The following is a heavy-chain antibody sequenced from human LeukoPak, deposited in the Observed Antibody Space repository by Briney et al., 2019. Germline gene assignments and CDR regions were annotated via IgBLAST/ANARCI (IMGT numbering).Heavy chain of an antibody. Sequence: ASVKVSCKASGYTFTSYDINWVRQATGQGLEWMGWLSPNSGNTGYAQKFQGRVTITRNTSINTAYMELSSLRSDDTAVYYCARMAVSGRDNWFDPWGPGSLVAVSS. D-gene: IGHD6-19*01. CDR3: ARMAVSGRDNWFDP. CDR1: GYTFTSYD. J-gene: IGHJ5*02. CDR2: LSPNSGNT. V-gene: IGHV1-8*03.